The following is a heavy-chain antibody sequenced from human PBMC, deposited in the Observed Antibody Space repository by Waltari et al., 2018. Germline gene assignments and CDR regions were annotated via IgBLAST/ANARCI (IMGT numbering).Heavy chain of an antibody. CDR1: GFTFSSYA. V-gene: IGHV3-23*03. J-gene: IGHJ4*02. D-gene: IGHD3-16*02. Sequence: EVQLLESGGGLVQPGGSLRLSCAASGFTFSSYAMSWVRQAPGKGPEWVSVIYRDGGSTYYADSVKGRFTISRDNSKNTLYLQMNSLRDEDTAVYYCATPGGFGGVIVPFACWGQGTLVTVSS. CDR2: IYRDGGST. CDR3: ATPGGFGGVIVPFAC.